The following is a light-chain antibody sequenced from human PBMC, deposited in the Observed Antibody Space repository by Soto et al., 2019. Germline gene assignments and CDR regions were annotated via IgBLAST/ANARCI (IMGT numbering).Light chain of an antibody. CDR1: HDITNF. V-gene: IGKV1-33*01. J-gene: IGKJ5*01. Sequence: DIQMTQSPSSLSVSVGDRVTITCQASHDITNFLNWYQQKPGIAPKLLIYDVSKLETGVPSRFSGSGSGTDFTLTISSLQPEDIATYFCQQYDYLPITFGQGTRLDVK. CDR3: QQYDYLPIT. CDR2: DVS.